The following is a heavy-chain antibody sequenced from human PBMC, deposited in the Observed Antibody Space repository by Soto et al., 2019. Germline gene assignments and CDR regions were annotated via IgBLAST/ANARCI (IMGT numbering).Heavy chain of an antibody. Sequence: SETLSLTCAVYGGSFSGYYWSWIRQPPGKGLEWIGEINHSGSTNYNPSLKSRVTISVDTSKNQFSLKLSSVTAADTAVYYCARGQGTGTTFGGGWFDPWGQGTLVTVSS. V-gene: IGHV4-34*01. D-gene: IGHD1-7*01. CDR2: INHSGST. J-gene: IGHJ5*02. CDR3: ARGQGTGTTFGGGWFDP. CDR1: GGSFSGYY.